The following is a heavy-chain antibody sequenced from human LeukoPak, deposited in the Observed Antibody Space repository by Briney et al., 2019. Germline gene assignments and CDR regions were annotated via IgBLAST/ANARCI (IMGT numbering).Heavy chain of an antibody. CDR2: INWNGGST. Sequence: GGSLRLSCAASGFTFDDYGMSWVRQAPGKGLEWVSGINWNGGSTGYADSVKGRFTISRDKSKNTLYLQMNSLRAEDTAVYYCARCRVTMLRGITIGDYGYYMDVWGKGTTVTISS. D-gene: IGHD3-10*01. CDR3: ARCRVTMLRGITIGDYGYYMDV. J-gene: IGHJ6*03. CDR1: GFTFDDYG. V-gene: IGHV3-20*04.